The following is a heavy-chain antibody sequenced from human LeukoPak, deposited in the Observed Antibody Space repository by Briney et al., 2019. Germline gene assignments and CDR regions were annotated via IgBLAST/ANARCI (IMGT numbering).Heavy chain of an antibody. CDR1: GFTFGDYL. D-gene: IGHD6-19*01. CDR3: SRGSGWLSVY. CDR2: ISGGTT. Sequence: GGSLRLSCTASGFTFGDYLMSWFRQAPGKGLEWIGFISGGTTEYAASVKGRFTISRDDSTSVAYLQMNSLTTEDAAVYYCSRGSGWLSVYWGQGTLVTVSS. V-gene: IGHV3-49*03. J-gene: IGHJ4*02.